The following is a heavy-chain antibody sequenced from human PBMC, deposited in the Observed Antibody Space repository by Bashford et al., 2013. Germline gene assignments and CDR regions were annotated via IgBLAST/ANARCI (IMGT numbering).Heavy chain of an antibody. J-gene: IGHJ5*02. Sequence: ASVKVSCKASGYTFTGYYMHWVRQAPGQGLEWMGWINPNSGGTNYAQKFQGRVTMTRDTSISTAYMELSRPRSDDTAVYYCARGDCSSTSCYRMDGGNWFDPWGQGTLVTVSS. V-gene: IGHV1-2*02. CDR3: ARGDCSSTSCYRMDGGNWFDP. CDR2: INPNSGGT. CDR1: GYTFTGYY. D-gene: IGHD2-2*02.